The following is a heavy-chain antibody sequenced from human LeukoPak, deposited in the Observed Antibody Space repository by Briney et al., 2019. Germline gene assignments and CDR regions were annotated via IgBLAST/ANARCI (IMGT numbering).Heavy chain of an antibody. V-gene: IGHV1-2*02. J-gene: IGHJ4*02. D-gene: IGHD2-15*01. Sequence: SVKVSCKASGYTFTGYYVHWLRQAPGQGLEWMGWINPNSGGTNYAQKFQGRVTMTRDTSISTAYMELSRLRSDDTAVYYCARGFVAATPYPHDYWGQGTLVTVSS. CDR2: INPNSGGT. CDR1: GYTFTGYY. CDR3: ARGFVAATPYPHDY.